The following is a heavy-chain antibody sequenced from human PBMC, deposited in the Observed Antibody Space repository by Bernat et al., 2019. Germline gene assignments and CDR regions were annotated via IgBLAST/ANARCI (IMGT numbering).Heavy chain of an antibody. CDR1: GFTFSSYE. V-gene: IGHV3-48*03. D-gene: IGHD5-12*01. J-gene: IGHJ4*02. Sequence: EVQLVESGGGLVQPGGSLRLSCAASGFTFSSYEMNWVRQAPGKGLEWVSYISSSSSTIYYADSVKGRFTISRDNAKNSLYLQMNSLRAEDTAVYYCARSGPARGYSGYDFYYWGQGTLVTVSS. CDR3: ARSGPARGYSGYDFYY. CDR2: ISSSSSTI.